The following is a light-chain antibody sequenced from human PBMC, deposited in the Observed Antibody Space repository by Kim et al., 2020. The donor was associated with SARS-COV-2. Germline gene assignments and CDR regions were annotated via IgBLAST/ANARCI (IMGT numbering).Light chain of an antibody. V-gene: IGKV3-20*01. J-gene: IGKJ1*01. CDR3: QKYARSPQT. CDR1: QSITNNF. CDR2: GAS. Sequence: EIVLTQSPDTLSLSPGERATLSCRATQSITNNFLAWYQQKPGQAPRLLIFGASRRATGIQDRFSGSGSGTDFTLTISRLEPEDFALYYCQKYARSPQTLGQETKLEI.